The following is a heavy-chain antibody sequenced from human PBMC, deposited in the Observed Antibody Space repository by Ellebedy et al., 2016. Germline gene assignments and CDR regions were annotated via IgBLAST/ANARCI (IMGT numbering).Heavy chain of an antibody. J-gene: IGHJ4*02. D-gene: IGHD6-13*01. V-gene: IGHV4-61*01. CDR1: GYSISSGYY. CDR2: IYDSGST. CDR3: ARGGGIAAPAPDY. Sequence: SETLSLTCTVSGYSISSGYYWSWIRQPPGKGLEWVGYIYDSGSTNYNPSLKSRVTISVDTSKNQFSLKLSSVTAADTAVYYCARGGGIAAPAPDYWGQGTLVTVSS.